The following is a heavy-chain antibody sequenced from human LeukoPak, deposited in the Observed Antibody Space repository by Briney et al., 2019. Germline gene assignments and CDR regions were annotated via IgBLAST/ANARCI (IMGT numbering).Heavy chain of an antibody. V-gene: IGHV3-23*01. CDR2: ISGSGDDT. CDR3: AKDRFGDYYFDY. Sequence: GGSLRLSCEASGFTFSSYAMSWVRQAPGKGLEWISTISGSGDDTYSADSVKGRFTSSRDNSRNTLYLQMHSLRAEDTAIYYCAKDRFGDYYFDYWGQGTLVTVSS. D-gene: IGHD3-10*01. J-gene: IGHJ4*02. CDR1: GFTFSSYA.